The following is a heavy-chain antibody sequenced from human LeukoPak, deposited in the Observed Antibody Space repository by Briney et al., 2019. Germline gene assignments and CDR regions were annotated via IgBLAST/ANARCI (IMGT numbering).Heavy chain of an antibody. D-gene: IGHD3-10*01. J-gene: IGHJ4*02. CDR2: ISYDGSNK. V-gene: IGHV3-30-3*01. CDR1: GFTFRSYA. CDR3: RSPPMVRGVIIDRDY. Sequence: GGSLRRSCAASGFTFRSYAMHWVRQAPGKGLEWVAVISYDGSNKYYADSVKGRFTISRDNSKNTLYLQMNSLRAEDTAVYFCRSPPMVRGVIIDRDYWGQGTLVTVSS.